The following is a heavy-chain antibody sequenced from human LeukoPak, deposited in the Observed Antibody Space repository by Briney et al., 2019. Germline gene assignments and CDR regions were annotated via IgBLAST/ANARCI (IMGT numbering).Heavy chain of an antibody. CDR1: GFTFSSYW. Sequence: GGSLRLSCAASGFTFSSYWMHWVRQAPGKGLVWVSRINSDGSSTSYADSVKGRFTISRDSAKNTLYLQMNSLRAEDTAVYYCARGPYENDYVWGSYRSLVYFDYWGQGTLVTVSS. CDR2: INSDGSST. CDR3: ARGPYENDYVWGSYRSLVYFDY. J-gene: IGHJ4*02. D-gene: IGHD3-16*02. V-gene: IGHV3-74*01.